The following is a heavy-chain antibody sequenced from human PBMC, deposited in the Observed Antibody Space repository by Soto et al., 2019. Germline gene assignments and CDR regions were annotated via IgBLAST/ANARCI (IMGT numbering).Heavy chain of an antibody. J-gene: IGHJ6*02. Sequence: EVQLVESGGGLVQPGGSLRLSCAASGFTFSSYSMNWVRQAPGKGLEWVSSISSSSSYIYYADSVKGRFTISRDNAKNSLYLQMNSLRAEDTAVYYCAKDSVVVVVAATQNYYYYGMDVWGQGTTVTVSS. CDR3: AKDSVVVVVAATQNYYYYGMDV. CDR1: GFTFSSYS. D-gene: IGHD2-15*01. V-gene: IGHV3-21*01. CDR2: ISSSSSYI.